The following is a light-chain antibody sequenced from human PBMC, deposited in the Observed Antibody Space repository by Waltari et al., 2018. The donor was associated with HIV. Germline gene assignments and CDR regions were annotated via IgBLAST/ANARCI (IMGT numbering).Light chain of an antibody. J-gene: IGLJ1*01. CDR3: AAWDVSLRGAYV. V-gene: IGLV1-47*01. CDR2: RNN. CDR1: RSDIGSNY. Sequence: QSVLTQPPSASGTPGQRVTISCSGARSDIGSNYVYWYQQLPGTAPTLLIYRNNQRPSGVPDRFSASKSGTSASLAISGLRSEDEADYYCAAWDVSLRGAYVFGTGTKVAVL.